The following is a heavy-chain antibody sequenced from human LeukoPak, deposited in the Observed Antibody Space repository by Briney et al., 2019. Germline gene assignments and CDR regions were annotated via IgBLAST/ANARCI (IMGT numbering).Heavy chain of an antibody. CDR2: VSYDGSNK. CDR1: GFAFSSYG. Sequence: PGGSLRLSCAASGFAFSSYGMHWVRQAPGKGLEWVAVVSYDGSNKYYADSVKGRFTISRDNSKNTLFLQMNSLRAEDTAVYYCAKDPVWGTYRLSYYFDYWGQGTLVTVSA. J-gene: IGHJ4*02. V-gene: IGHV3-30*18. CDR3: AKDPVWGTYRLSYYFDY. D-gene: IGHD3-16*02.